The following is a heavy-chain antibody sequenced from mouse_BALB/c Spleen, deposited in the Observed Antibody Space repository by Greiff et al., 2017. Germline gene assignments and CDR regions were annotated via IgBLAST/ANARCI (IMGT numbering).Heavy chain of an antibody. D-gene: IGHD2-4*01. CDR1: GYTFTSYY. CDR3: ARSRMITTDGYYYAMDY. V-gene: IGHV1S56*01. CDR2: IYPGNVNT. Sequence: VQLQQSGPELVKPGASVRISCKASGYTFTSYYIHWVKQRPGQGLEWIGWIYPGNVNTKYNEKFKGKATLTADKSSSTAYMQLSSLTSEDSAVYFCARSRMITTDGYYYAMDYWGQGTSVTVSS. J-gene: IGHJ4*01.